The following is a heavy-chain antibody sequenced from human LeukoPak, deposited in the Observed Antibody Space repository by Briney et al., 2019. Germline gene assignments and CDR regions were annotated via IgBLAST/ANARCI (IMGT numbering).Heavy chain of an antibody. CDR3: ASPGPLHYYDSSGYFQH. V-gene: IGHV3-48*02. Sequence: GGSLRLSCAASGFTFSNAWMSWVRQAPGKGLEWVSYISSSSSTIYYADSVKGRFTISRDNAKNSLYLQMNSLRDEDTAVYYCASPGPLHYYDSSGYFQHWGQGTLVTVSS. CDR2: ISSSSSTI. J-gene: IGHJ1*01. CDR1: GFTFSNAW. D-gene: IGHD3-22*01.